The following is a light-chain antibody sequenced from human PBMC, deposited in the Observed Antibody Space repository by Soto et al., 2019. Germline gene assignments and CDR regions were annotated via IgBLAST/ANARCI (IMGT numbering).Light chain of an antibody. CDR2: YDD. CDR1: SSNIGNNA. Sequence: QSVLTRPPSVSEAPRQRVTISCSGSSSNIGNNAVNWYQQLPGKAPKLLIYYDDLLPSGVSDRFSGSKSGTSASLAISGLQSEDEADYYCAAWDDSLNGRYVFGTGTKLTVL. CDR3: AAWDDSLNGRYV. V-gene: IGLV1-36*01. J-gene: IGLJ1*01.